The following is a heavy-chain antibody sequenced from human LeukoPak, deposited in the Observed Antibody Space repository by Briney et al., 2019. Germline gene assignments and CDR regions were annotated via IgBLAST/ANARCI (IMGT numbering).Heavy chain of an antibody. Sequence: ASVKVSCKASGGTFSSYAISWVRQAPGQGLEWMGWINPNSGGTNYAQKFQGRVTMTRDTSISTAYMELSRLRSDDTAVYYCARGYGDTYYYYYYMDVWGKGTTVTVSS. J-gene: IGHJ6*03. CDR2: INPNSGGT. V-gene: IGHV1-2*02. CDR3: ARGYGDTYYYYYYMDV. CDR1: GGTFSSYA. D-gene: IGHD4-17*01.